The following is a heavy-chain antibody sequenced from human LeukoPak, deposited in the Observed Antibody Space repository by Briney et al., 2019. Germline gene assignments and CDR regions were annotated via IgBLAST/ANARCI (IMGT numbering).Heavy chain of an antibody. Sequence: GESLKISCKGSGYSFTSYWIGWVRQMPGKGLEWMGIIYPGDSDTRYSPSFQGQVTISADKSISTTYLQWSSLKASDTAMYYCTSGAMVRGVMIDYWGQGTLVTVSS. CDR2: IYPGDSDT. CDR3: TSGAMVRGVMIDY. CDR1: GYSFTSYW. D-gene: IGHD3-10*01. V-gene: IGHV5-51*01. J-gene: IGHJ4*02.